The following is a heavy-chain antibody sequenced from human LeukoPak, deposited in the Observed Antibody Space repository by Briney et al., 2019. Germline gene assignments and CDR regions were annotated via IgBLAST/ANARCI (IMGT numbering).Heavy chain of an antibody. V-gene: IGHV4-34*01. Sequence: SETLSLTCAVYGGSFSGYYWNWIRQPPGKGLEWIGEINHSGSTKYNPSHKSRVTISVDTSKNQLSLRLNSVTAADTAIYYCARNIVESPYNYYYMDVWGKGTTVTVSS. CDR1: GGSFSGYY. CDR3: ARNIVESPYNYYYMDV. D-gene: IGHD2-15*01. CDR2: INHSGST. J-gene: IGHJ6*03.